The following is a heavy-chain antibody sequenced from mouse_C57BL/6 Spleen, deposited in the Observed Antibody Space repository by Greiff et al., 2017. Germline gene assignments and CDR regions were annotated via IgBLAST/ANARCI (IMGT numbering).Heavy chain of an antibody. Sequence: VKLMESGPELVKPGASVKISCKASGYAFSSSWMNWVKQRPGKGLEWIGRIYPGDGDTNYNGKFKGKATLTADKSSSTAYMQLSSLTSEDSAVYFWAIYYGSSYYYAMDYWGQGTSVTVSS. J-gene: IGHJ4*01. CDR3: AIYYGSSYYYAMDY. D-gene: IGHD1-1*01. CDR2: IYPGDGDT. V-gene: IGHV1-82*01. CDR1: GYAFSSSW.